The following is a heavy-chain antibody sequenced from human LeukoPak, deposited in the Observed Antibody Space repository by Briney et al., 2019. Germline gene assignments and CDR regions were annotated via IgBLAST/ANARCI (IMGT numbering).Heavy chain of an antibody. CDR1: GGSISSRSYY. Sequence: SETLSLTCTVSGGSISSRSYYWGWIRQPPGKGLEWIGSIYYSGSTYYNPSLKSRVTISVDTSKNQFSLKLSSMTAADTAVYYCARLRFGELPYYYGMDVWGQGTTVIVSS. J-gene: IGHJ6*02. CDR3: ARLRFGELPYYYGMDV. D-gene: IGHD3-10*01. V-gene: IGHV4-39*01. CDR2: IYYSGST.